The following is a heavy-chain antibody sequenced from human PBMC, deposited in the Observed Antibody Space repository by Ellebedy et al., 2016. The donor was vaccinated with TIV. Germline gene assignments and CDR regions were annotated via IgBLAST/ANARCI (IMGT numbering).Heavy chain of an antibody. CDR3: ARVNCGVLYYGMDV. Sequence: PGGSLRLSCAASGFTFSSYWMHWVRQAPGKGLVWVSRISSDGGSTLYAVSVKGRFTISRDNAENTLYLQMTSLRAEDTAVYYCARVNCGVLYYGMDVWGQGTTVTVSS. V-gene: IGHV3-74*01. CDR1: GFTFSSYW. CDR2: ISSDGGST. J-gene: IGHJ6*02. D-gene: IGHD1-1*01.